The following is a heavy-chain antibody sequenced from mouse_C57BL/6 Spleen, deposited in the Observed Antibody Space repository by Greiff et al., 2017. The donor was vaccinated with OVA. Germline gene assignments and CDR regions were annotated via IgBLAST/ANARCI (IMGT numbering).Heavy chain of an antibody. CDR3: ARRGGGYYAMDY. V-gene: IGHV1-50*01. J-gene: IGHJ4*01. Sequence: QVQLQQPGAELVKPGASVTLSCKASGYTFTSYWMQWVKQRPGQGLEWIGELDPSDSYTNYNQTFKGKATLTVDTSSSTANMQLSSLTSEDSAVYDCARRGGGYYAMDYWGQGTSVTVSS. CDR2: LDPSDSYT. CDR1: GYTFTSYW.